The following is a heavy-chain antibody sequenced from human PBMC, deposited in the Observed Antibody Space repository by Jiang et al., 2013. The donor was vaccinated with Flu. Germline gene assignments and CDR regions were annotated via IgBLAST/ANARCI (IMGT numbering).Heavy chain of an antibody. J-gene: IGHJ6*02. D-gene: IGHD2-2*01. CDR3: ASELVVVPAAMSYYGMDV. CDR2: IWYDGSNK. V-gene: IGHV3-33*01. CDR1: GFTFSSYG. Sequence: QLLESGGGVVQPGRSLRLSCAASGFTFSSYGMHWVRQAPGKGLEWVAVIWYDGSNKYYADSVKGRFTISRDNSKNTLYLQMNSLRAEDTAVYYCASELVVVPAAMSYYGMDVWGQGTTVTVSS.